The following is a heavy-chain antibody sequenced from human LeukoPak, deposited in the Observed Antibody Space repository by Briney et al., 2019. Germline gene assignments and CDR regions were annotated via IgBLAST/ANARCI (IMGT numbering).Heavy chain of an antibody. CDR2: ISGSGDTT. J-gene: IGHJ4*02. D-gene: IGHD3-10*01. CDR1: GFIFSSYG. CDR3: AKHYYGSGSHFYFDY. V-gene: IGHV3-23*01. Sequence: GGSLRLSCAASGFIFSSYGMSWVRQAPGKGLEWVSVISGSGDTTYYADSVKGHFTISRDNSKNTLYLQMNCLRAEDTAVYYCAKHYYGSGSHFYFDYWGQGTLVTVSS.